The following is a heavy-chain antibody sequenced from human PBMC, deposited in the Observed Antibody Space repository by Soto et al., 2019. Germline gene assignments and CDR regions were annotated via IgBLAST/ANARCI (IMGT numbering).Heavy chain of an antibody. V-gene: IGHV3-30*09. Sequence: VQLVESGGGEVQPGRSLRLSCAASGFTYTDFALHWVRQAPGKGLEWVAMISYDGSDKYYAGSVKGRFAMSRDNHKNTLYLEMNSLRPEDTAVYFCARRAWDSYYAIDVWGQGTTVTVFS. CDR2: ISYDGSDK. D-gene: IGHD3-22*01. CDR3: ARRAWDSYYAIDV. CDR1: GFTYTDFA. J-gene: IGHJ6*02.